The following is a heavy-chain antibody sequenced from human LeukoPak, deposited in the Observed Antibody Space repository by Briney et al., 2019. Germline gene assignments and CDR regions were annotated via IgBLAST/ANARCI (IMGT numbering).Heavy chain of an antibody. D-gene: IGHD5-24*01. CDR1: GFTFDDYA. V-gene: IGHV3-9*01. CDR3: AKERYGYNYRSPVAFDI. CDR2: ISWNSGSI. Sequence: GGSLRLSCAASGFTFDDYAMHWVRQAPGKGLEWVSGISWNSGSIGYADSVKGRFTISRDNAKNSLYLQMNSLRAEDTALYYCAKERYGYNYRSPVAFDIWGQGTMVTVSS. J-gene: IGHJ3*02.